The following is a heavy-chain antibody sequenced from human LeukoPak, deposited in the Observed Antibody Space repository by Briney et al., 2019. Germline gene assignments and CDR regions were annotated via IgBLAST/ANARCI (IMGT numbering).Heavy chain of an antibody. J-gene: IGHJ2*01. CDR2: IYYSGST. Sequence: SETLSLTCTVSGGSISSYYWSWIRQPPGKGLEWIGYIYYSGSTNYNPSLKSRVTISVDTSKNQFSLKLSSVTAADTAVYYCARHSGGNWYFDLWGRGTLVTVSS. CDR1: GGSISSYY. CDR3: ARHSGGNWYFDL. V-gene: IGHV4-59*08.